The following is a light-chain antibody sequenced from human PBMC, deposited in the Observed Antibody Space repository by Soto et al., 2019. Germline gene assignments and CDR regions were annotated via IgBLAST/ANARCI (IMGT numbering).Light chain of an antibody. Sequence: EVIMSQSPATVSVSPGARATLPCRASQSVSSNLAWYQQKPGQAPRLLIYGASTRATGIPARFSGSGSGTDFILIISGLEPEDSAVYYCQQRSNGLTFGGGTKV. CDR1: QSVSSN. CDR2: GAS. J-gene: IGKJ4*01. CDR3: QQRSNGLT. V-gene: IGKV3-15*01.